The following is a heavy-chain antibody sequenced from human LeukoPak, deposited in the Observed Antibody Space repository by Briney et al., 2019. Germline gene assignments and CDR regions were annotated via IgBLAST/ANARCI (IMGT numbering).Heavy chain of an antibody. Sequence: ASETLSLTCAVYGGSLSGYSWNWIRQPPGKGLEWIGEIDHTLSTNYNSSLKTRATISADTSKNHFSLRLSSVTVADTAVYYCARSRPYYNWFDPWGQGTLVTVSS. D-gene: IGHD3-10*01. CDR1: GGSLSGYS. J-gene: IGHJ5*02. CDR3: ARSRPYYNWFDP. V-gene: IGHV4-34*01. CDR2: IDHTLST.